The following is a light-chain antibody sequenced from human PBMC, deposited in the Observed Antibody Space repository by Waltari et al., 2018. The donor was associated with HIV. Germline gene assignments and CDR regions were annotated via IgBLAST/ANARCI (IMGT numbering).Light chain of an antibody. J-gene: IGLJ1*01. CDR3: FSCPRRGIRSV. CDR1: SRNGRNDDL. V-gene: IGLV2-23*02. Sequence: QSALTQPASVSGSPGQSITISCTGTSRNGRNDDLDSWYQPHPGDAPKLIIYEVPKQPSGVSNRFSGSKSGNTASLTISGRQADDEADYYCFSCPRRGIRSVFGTGTKVSVL. CDR2: EVP.